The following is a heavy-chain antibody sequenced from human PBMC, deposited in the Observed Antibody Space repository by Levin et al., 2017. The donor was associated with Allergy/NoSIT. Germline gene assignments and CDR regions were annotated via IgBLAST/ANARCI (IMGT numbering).Heavy chain of an antibody. CDR3: AKDHRGTIAAPLGAFDI. D-gene: IGHD6-13*01. CDR1: GFTFSSYA. CDR2: ISGSGGST. V-gene: IGHV3-23*01. Sequence: GGSLRLSCAASGFTFSSYAMSWVRQAPGKGLEWVASISGSGGSTNYADSVKGRFTISRDNSKNTLYLQMSSLRAEDTATYYCAKDHRGTIAAPLGAFDIWGQGTMVTVSS. J-gene: IGHJ3*02.